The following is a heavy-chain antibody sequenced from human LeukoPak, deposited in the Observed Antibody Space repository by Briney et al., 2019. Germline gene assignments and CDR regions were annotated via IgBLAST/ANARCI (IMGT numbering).Heavy chain of an antibody. Sequence: SETLSLTCTVSGGSISSYYWSWIRQPPGKGLEWIGYIYYSGSTNYNPSLKSRVTISVDTSKNQFSLKLSSVTAADTAVYYCARDPPHYYDSSSYDYWGQGTLVTVSS. D-gene: IGHD3-22*01. J-gene: IGHJ4*02. CDR3: ARDPPHYYDSSSYDY. CDR1: GGSISSYY. V-gene: IGHV4-59*01. CDR2: IYYSGST.